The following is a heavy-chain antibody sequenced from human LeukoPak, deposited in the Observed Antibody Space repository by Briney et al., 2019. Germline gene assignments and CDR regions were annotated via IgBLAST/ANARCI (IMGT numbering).Heavy chain of an antibody. Sequence: SETLSLTCTVSGGSISSSSYYWGWIRQPPGKGLEWIGSIYYSGSTYYNPSLKSRVTISVDTSKNQFSLKLSSVTAADTAVYYCARLQQWLDWYFDLWGRGTLVTVSS. V-gene: IGHV4-39*07. J-gene: IGHJ2*01. CDR3: ARLQQWLDWYFDL. CDR1: GGSISSSSYY. CDR2: IYYSGST. D-gene: IGHD6-19*01.